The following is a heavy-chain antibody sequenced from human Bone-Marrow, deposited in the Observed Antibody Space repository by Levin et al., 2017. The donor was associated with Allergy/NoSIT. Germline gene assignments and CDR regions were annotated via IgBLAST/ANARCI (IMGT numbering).Heavy chain of an antibody. CDR2: ISYDGSKK. CDR1: GFTFSSSA. V-gene: IGHV3-30*18. D-gene: IGHD1-1*01. Sequence: GESLKISCAASGFTFSSSAMHWVRQAPGKGLEWVTLISYDGSKKYYADSVKGRFTISRDNSKNTLYLQMNTLRVEDTAVYYCAKVEEEGDLYWHFDLWGRGTLVTVSS. J-gene: IGHJ2*01. CDR3: AKVEEEGDLYWHFDL.